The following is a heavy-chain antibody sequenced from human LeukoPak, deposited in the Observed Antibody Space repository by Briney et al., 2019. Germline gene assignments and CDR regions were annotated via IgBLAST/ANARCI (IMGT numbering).Heavy chain of an antibody. CDR3: AREGYDSSGYPRFLDY. D-gene: IGHD3-22*01. V-gene: IGHV3-53*04. J-gene: IGHJ4*02. Sequence: GGSLRLSCAASGLTVSSNYITWVRQPPGKGLEWVSVLHAAGGTYYADSVKGRFTISRHISKNTVYLQMNSLRAEDTAVYYCAREGYDSSGYPRFLDYWGQGTLVTVSS. CDR1: GLTVSSNY. CDR2: LHAAGGT.